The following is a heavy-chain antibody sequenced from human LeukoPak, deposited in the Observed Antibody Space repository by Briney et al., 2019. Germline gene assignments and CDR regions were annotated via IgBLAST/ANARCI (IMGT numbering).Heavy chain of an antibody. D-gene: IGHD3-22*01. CDR1: GYTLTELS. CDR2: FDPEDGET. V-gene: IGHV1-24*01. Sequence: ASVKVSCKVSGYTLTELSMHWVRQAPGKGLEWMGGFDPEDGETIYAQKFQGRVTMTEDTSTDTAYMELSSLRSEDTAVYYCATTYYDSSGYYFPHYWGQGTLDTVSS. CDR3: ATTYYDSSGYYFPHY. J-gene: IGHJ4*02.